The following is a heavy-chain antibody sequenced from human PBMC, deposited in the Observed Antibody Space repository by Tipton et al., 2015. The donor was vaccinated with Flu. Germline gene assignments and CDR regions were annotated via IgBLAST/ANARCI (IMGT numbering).Heavy chain of an antibody. Sequence: SLRLSCEGSGFTFRNAWMNRVRRAPGKGPEWVGRIKSETDGATTDYAAPVNDRFIVSRDDSKNRVFLQMNSLQIDDTAVYYCVTTRVFDILTGLYLPTHAFDTWGQGTMVTVSS. J-gene: IGHJ3*02. CDR2: IKSETDGATT. CDR1: GFTFRNAW. D-gene: IGHD3-9*01. V-gene: IGHV3-15*07. CDR3: VTTRVFDILTGLYLPTHAFDT.